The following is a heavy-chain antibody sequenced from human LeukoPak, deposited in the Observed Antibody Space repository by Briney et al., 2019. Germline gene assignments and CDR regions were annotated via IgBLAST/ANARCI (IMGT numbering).Heavy chain of an antibody. CDR2: IYTSGST. Sequence: SETLSLTCTVSGGSISSYYWSWIRQPPGKGLEWIGYIYTSGSTNYNPSLKSRVTISVDTSKNQFSLKLSSVTAADTAVYYCARQTLGYCSSTSCYTEFDYWGQGTLVTVSS. CDR3: ARQTLGYCSSTSCYTEFDY. V-gene: IGHV4-4*09. CDR1: GGSISSYY. D-gene: IGHD2-2*02. J-gene: IGHJ4*02.